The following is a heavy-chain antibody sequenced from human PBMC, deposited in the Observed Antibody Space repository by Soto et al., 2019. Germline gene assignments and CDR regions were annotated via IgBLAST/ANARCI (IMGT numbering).Heavy chain of an antibody. J-gene: IGHJ4*02. CDR1: GGSISSGGYY. CDR3: ARRGYYSLSVDY. D-gene: IGHD3-22*01. Sequence: QVQLQESGPGLVKPSQTLSLTCTVSGGSISSGGYYWSWIRQHPGKGLEWIGYIYYSGSTYYNPSLKSRVTISVETTKNQFSLKLSSVTAADTAVYYCARRGYYSLSVDYWGQGTLVTVSS. CDR2: IYYSGST. V-gene: IGHV4-31*03.